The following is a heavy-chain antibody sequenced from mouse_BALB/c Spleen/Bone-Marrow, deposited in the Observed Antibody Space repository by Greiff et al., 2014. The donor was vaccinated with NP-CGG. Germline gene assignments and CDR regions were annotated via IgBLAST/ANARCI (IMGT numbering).Heavy chain of an antibody. CDR3: ARDRGVQGYAMDY. Sequence: DVMLVESGGGLVKPGGSLKLSCAASGFTFSDYYMYWVRQTPEKRLEWVATISDGGSYTYYPDSVKGRFTISRDIAKNNLYLQMSSLKSEDTAMYYCARDRGVQGYAMDYWGQLPSVTVS. CDR1: GFTFSDYY. D-gene: IGHD2-14*01. CDR2: ISDGGSYT. J-gene: IGHJ4*01. V-gene: IGHV5-4*02.